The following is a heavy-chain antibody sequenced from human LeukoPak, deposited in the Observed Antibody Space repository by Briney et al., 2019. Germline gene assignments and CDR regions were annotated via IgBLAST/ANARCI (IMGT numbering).Heavy chain of an antibody. CDR1: GFTFTDYY. V-gene: IGHV3-11*01. CDR2: ISSRGGTI. J-gene: IGHJ4*02. Sequence: GGSLRLSCAASGFTFTDYYMSWIRQAPGKGLEWVSYISSRGGTIYYADSVKGRFTISRDNAKNSLYLQMNSLRAEDTAVYYCAKDRYCSSTSCSIISPFDYWGQGTLVTVSS. CDR3: AKDRYCSSTSCSIISPFDY. D-gene: IGHD2-2*01.